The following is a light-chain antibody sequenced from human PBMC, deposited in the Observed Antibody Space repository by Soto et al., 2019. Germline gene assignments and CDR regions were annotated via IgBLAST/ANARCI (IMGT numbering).Light chain of an antibody. V-gene: IGKV3-11*01. CDR3: QQQTSSPPWT. CDR1: QNISTY. Sequence: EIVLTQSPATLSLSPGEGASLSCRASQNISTYLAWYQQRPGQVPRLLIYGVSKRAPAIPPRFSGSGSGTDLTLSVSGLETEDFATYYCQQQTSSPPWTFGQGTRVELK. J-gene: IGKJ1*01. CDR2: GVS.